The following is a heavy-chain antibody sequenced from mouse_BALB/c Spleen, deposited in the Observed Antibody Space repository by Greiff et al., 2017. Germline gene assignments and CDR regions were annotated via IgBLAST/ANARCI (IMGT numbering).Heavy chain of an antibody. CDR3: TRYDDYDVGVFDY. CDR2: INPSNGGT. V-gene: IGHV1S81*02. J-gene: IGHJ2*01. Sequence: QVQLQQSGAELVKPGASVKLSCKASGYTFTSYYMYWVKQRPGQGLEWIGEINPSNGGTNFNEKFKSKATLTVDKSSSTAYMQLGSLTSEDSAVYYCTRYDDYDVGVFDYWGQGTTLTVSS. D-gene: IGHD2-4*01. CDR1: GYTFTSYY.